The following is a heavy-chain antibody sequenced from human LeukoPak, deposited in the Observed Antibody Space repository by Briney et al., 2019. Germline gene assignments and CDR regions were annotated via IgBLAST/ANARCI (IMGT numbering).Heavy chain of an antibody. CDR2: ISPYNGNA. V-gene: IGHV1-18*01. J-gene: IGHJ2*01. Sequence: ASVTVSCKTSGYTFTNYGISWVRQAPGQGLEWMGSISPYNGNADYAQKLRGRVTMTTDTSTTTGYMELRSLRSDDTAIYYCARGWLQPYWYFDLWGRGTLVTVSS. CDR3: ARGWLQPYWYFDL. D-gene: IGHD5-24*01. CDR1: GYTFTNYG.